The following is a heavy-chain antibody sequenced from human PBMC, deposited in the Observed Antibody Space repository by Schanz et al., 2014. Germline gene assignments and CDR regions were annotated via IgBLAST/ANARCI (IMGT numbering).Heavy chain of an antibody. D-gene: IGHD5-18*01. V-gene: IGHV3-30-3*01. CDR3: AKYGGGYSYGFVEY. J-gene: IGHJ4*02. CDR2: MSYDGSNK. Sequence: QGQLVESWGGVVQPGRSLRLSCAASGFTFSSYAMHWVRQAPGKGLEWVAVMSYDGSNKYYADSVKGRFTISRDTPKNTLYVQMNSLRAEGTAVYYCAKYGGGYSYGFVEYWGQGILVTVSS. CDR1: GFTFSSYA.